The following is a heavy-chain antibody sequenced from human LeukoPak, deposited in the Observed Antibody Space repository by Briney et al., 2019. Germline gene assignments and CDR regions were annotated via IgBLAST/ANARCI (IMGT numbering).Heavy chain of an antibody. J-gene: IGHJ4*02. CDR2: IRPEGTTT. CDR1: GFTFSTYW. CDR3: ARDLDWILFDY. D-gene: IGHD3-9*01. Sequence: GGPLRLSCAASGFTFSTYWMHWVRQAPGKGLVWVARIRPEGTTTAYADSVKGRFTISRDNAKNTLFLQMNSLSAEDTAVYYCARDLDWILFDYWGQGTLVTVSS. V-gene: IGHV3-74*03.